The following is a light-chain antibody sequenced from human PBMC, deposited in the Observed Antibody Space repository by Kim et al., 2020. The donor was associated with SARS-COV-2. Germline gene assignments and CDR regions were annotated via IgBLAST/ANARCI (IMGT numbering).Light chain of an antibody. Sequence: LTPGERATLSCRASQSVSSSYLAWYQQKPGQAPRLLIRGASSRATGIPDRFSGSGSGTDFTLTISRLGPEDFAVYYCKQYGSSLYTFGQGTKLEI. CDR1: QSVSSSY. J-gene: IGKJ2*01. CDR3: KQYGSSLYT. CDR2: GAS. V-gene: IGKV3-20*01.